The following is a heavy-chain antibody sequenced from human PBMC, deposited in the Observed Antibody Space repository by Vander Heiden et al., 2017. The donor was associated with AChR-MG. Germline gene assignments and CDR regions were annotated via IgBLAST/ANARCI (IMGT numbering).Heavy chain of an antibody. CDR3: ARDLPGNAGSSPFEI. V-gene: IGHV4-59*01. CDR2: IYYTGST. CDR1: GGSIRGYF. D-gene: IGHD4-4*01. J-gene: IGHJ3*02. Sequence: QVQLQESGPGLVKPSETLSLTCTVSGGSIRGYFWCWIRQPPGKGLECIGYIYYTGSTNYNPSLNMRVTMSIDTSKNQFSLKLRSVTAADTAVYYCARDLPGNAGSSPFEIWGQGTMVTVSS.